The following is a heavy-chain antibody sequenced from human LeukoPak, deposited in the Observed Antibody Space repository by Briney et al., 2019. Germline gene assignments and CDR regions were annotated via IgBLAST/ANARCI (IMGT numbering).Heavy chain of an antibody. J-gene: IGHJ6*03. CDR1: GFTVSSNY. V-gene: IGHV3-53*01. CDR3: AYSNYYYYYYYMDV. Sequence: GSLRLSCAASGFTVSSNYMSWVRQAPGKGLGWVSVIYSGGSTYYADSVKGRFTISRDNSKNTLYLQMNSLRAEDTAVYYCAYSNYYYYYYYMDVWGKGTTVTVSS. CDR2: IYSGGST. D-gene: IGHD4-11*01.